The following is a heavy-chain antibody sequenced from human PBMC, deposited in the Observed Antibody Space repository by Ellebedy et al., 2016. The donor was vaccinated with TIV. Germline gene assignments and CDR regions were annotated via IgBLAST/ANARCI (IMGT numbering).Heavy chain of an antibody. D-gene: IGHD1-1*01. CDR1: GFTFSNYA. Sequence: GGSLRLSCVASGFTFSNYAMSWVRQAPGKGLEWVSNVVGSSGSTFYADSVKGRFTISRDNPKNTLYLQMNSLRAEDTAVYYCARANGAYEYWGQGTLVTVSS. J-gene: IGHJ4*02. CDR3: ARANGAYEY. V-gene: IGHV3-23*01. CDR2: VVGSSGST.